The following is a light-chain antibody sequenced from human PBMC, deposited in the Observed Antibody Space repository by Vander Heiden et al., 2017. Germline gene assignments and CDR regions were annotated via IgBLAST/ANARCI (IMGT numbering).Light chain of an antibody. CDR3: SSYTSSSTLV. J-gene: IGLJ2*01. CDR1: SSDVGGYND. CDR2: DVS. V-gene: IGLV2-14*01. Sequence: QSALTQPASVSGSPGQSLTISCTGTSSDVGGYNDVSWYQQHPGKAPKLMIYDVSNRPSGVSNRFSGSKSGNTASLTISGLQAEDEADYYCSSYTSSSTLVFGGGTKLTVL.